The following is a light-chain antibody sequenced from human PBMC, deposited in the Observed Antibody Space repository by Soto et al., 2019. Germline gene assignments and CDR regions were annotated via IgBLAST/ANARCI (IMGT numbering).Light chain of an antibody. J-gene: IGKJ5*01. CDR3: QQLNSYPIT. CDR1: QTIISW. V-gene: IGKV1-5*01. Sequence: DIQMTQSPSTLSGSVGDRVTITCRASQTIISWLAWYQQKPGKAPKLLIYDASNLETGVPSRFSGSGSGTDFTLTISSLQPEDFATYYCQQLNSYPITFGQGTRLEIK. CDR2: DAS.